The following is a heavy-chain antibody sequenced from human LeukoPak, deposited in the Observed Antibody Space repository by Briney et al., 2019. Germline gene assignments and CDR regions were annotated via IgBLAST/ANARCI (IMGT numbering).Heavy chain of an antibody. D-gene: IGHD3-22*01. CDR2: INPNSGGT. CDR3: AREGYYDSSGSIGAFDI. CDR1: GYTLTGYY. V-gene: IGHV1-2*02. Sequence: ASVEVSCKASGYTLTGYYMHWVRQAPGQGLEWMGWINPNSGGTNYAQKFQGRVTMTRDTSISTAYMELSRLRSDDTAVYYCAREGYYDSSGSIGAFDIWGQGTMVTVSS. J-gene: IGHJ3*02.